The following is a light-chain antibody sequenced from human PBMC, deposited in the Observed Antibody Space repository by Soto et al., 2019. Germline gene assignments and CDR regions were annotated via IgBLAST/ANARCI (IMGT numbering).Light chain of an antibody. J-gene: IGLJ2*01. CDR1: SSDVGGYNY. CDR3: SSYTIRNVI. Sequence: QSALAQSASVSGSPGQSITISCTGTSSDVGGYNYVCWYQQHPGKAPKLMISEVSKRPSGVSNRFSGSKSGNTASLTISGLQPEDEADYYCSSYTIRNVIFGGGTKVTVL. CDR2: EVS. V-gene: IGLV2-14*01.